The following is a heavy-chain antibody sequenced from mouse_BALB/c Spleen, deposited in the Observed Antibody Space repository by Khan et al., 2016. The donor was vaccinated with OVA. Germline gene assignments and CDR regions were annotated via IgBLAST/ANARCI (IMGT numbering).Heavy chain of an antibody. Sequence: EVQLVESGGGLVQPGGSLKLSCAASGFDFSRYWMSWVRQAPGKGLEWIGEINPDSSMINYTPSLKDKFIISRDNAKNTLYLQMSKVRSGDTALYYCARPDRYGGRAWFAYWGQGTLVTVSA. CDR2: INPDSSMI. D-gene: IGHD2-14*01. CDR1: GFDFSRYW. V-gene: IGHV4-1*02. J-gene: IGHJ3*01. CDR3: ARPDRYGGRAWFAY.